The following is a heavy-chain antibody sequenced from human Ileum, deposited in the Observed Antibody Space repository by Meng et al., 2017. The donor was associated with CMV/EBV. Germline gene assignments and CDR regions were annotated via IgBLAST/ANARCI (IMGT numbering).Heavy chain of an antibody. CDR1: GFTFSNYW. CDR3: ARMYCSTTTCYTDAFDI. Sequence: GESLKISCAASGFTFSNYWMSWVRQAPGKGLEWVANIKQDVSEIYYVGSVKGRFTISRDNAKNSVYLQMNSLRAEDTAVYYCARMYCSTTTCYTDAFDIWAKGQWSPSPQ. J-gene: IGHJ3*02. CDR2: IKQDVSEI. D-gene: IGHD2-2*02. V-gene: IGHV3-7*01.